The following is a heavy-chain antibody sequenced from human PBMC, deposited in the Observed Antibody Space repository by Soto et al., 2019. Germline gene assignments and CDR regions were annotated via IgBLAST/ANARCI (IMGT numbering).Heavy chain of an antibody. Sequence: SETLSLTCAVYGGSFSGYYWSWIRQPPGKGLEWIGEINHSGSTNYNPSLKSRVTISVDTSKNQFSLKLSSVTAADTAVYYCASDFIGYSYGLGIFDYWGQGTLVTVSS. D-gene: IGHD5-18*01. V-gene: IGHV4-34*01. CDR1: GGSFSGYY. J-gene: IGHJ4*02. CDR3: ASDFIGYSYGLGIFDY. CDR2: INHSGST.